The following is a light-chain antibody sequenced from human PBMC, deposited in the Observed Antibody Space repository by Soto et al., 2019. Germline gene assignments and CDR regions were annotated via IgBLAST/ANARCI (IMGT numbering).Light chain of an antibody. CDR2: EGS. CDR1: SSGVGSYNL. J-gene: IGLJ2*01. Sequence: QSALTQPASVSGSPGQSITISCTGTSSGVGSYNLVSWYQQHPGKAPKLMIYEGSKRPSGVSNRFSGSTSGNTASLTISGLQAEDEADYYCCSYAGTRSVIFGGGTKVTVL. CDR3: CSYAGTRSVI. V-gene: IGLV2-23*01.